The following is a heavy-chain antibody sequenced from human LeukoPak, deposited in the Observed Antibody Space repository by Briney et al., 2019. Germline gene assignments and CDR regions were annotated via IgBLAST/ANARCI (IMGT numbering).Heavy chain of an antibody. Sequence: SETLSLTCTVSGGSISSSSYYWGWIRQPPGKGLEWIGSIYYSGSTYYNPSLKSRVTISVDTSKNQFSLKLSSVTAADTAVYYCARHERWGITMVRGVIAGDYWGQGTLVTVSS. D-gene: IGHD3-10*01. V-gene: IGHV4-39*01. CDR3: ARHERWGITMVRGVIAGDY. CDR2: IYYSGST. J-gene: IGHJ4*02. CDR1: GGSISSSSYY.